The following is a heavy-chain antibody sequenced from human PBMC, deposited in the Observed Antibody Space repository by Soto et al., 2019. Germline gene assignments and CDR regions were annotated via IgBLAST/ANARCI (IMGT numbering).Heavy chain of an antibody. J-gene: IGHJ5*02. CDR2: IYTTGNT. CDR3: ARGYCTTTHCPVRFDP. V-gene: IGHV4-4*07. Sequence: SETQSHTCTISDDYIVSYDGTWLRQHAGKGLEWIGRIYTTGNTKYNPSLKSRVTMSLDTSKNQFSLKLSSLTAADTAVYYCARGYCTTTHCPVRFDPWGQGALVTVSS. CDR1: DDYIVSYD. D-gene: IGHD2-8*01.